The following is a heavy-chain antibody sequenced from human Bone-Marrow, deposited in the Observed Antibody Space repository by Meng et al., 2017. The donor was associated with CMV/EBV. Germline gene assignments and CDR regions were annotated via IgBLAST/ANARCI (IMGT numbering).Heavy chain of an antibody. CDR2: IYPGDSDT. J-gene: IGHJ4*02. CDR3: ARTDLYSSSPDY. CDR1: GYSFTSYW. V-gene: IGHV5-51*01. D-gene: IGHD6-6*01. Sequence: GGSLRLSCKGSGYSFTSYWIGWVRQMPGKGLEWMGIIYPGDSDTRYSPSFQGQVTISADKSISTAYLQWSSLKASDTAMYYCARTDLYSSSPDYWGQGTLVTVSS.